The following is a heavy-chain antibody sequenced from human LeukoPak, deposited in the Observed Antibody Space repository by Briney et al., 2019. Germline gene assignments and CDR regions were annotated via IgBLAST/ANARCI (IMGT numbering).Heavy chain of an antibody. CDR1: GFTFSSYG. V-gene: IGHV3-30*03. CDR2: ISYDGSNK. J-gene: IGHJ3*02. CDR3: ATPPLVVAATPYAFDI. Sequence: GRSLRLSCAASGFTFSSYGMHWVRQAPGKGLEWVAVISYDGSNKYYADSVKGRFTISRDNAKNSLYLQMNSLRAEDTAVYYCATPPLVVAATPYAFDIWGQGTMVTVSS. D-gene: IGHD2-15*01.